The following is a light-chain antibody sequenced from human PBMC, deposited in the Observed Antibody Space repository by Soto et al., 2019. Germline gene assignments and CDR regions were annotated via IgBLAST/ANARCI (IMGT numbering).Light chain of an antibody. Sequence: QSALTQPPSASGSPGQSVTISCTCTSSDIGAYNFVSWYQRHPGKAAKLMIYEVKKRPSGVPDRFSGSKSGNSASLTGSGLQAEDEADSYCASYVGSKWGFGGGSKRPVL. V-gene: IGLV2-8*01. J-gene: IGLJ3*02. CDR1: SSDIGAYNF. CDR3: ASYVGSKWG. CDR2: EVK.